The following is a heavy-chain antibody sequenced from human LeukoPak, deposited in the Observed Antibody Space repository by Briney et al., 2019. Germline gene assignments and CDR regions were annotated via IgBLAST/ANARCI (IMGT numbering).Heavy chain of an antibody. CDR3: ARANVYYYDSSGYYEFDY. D-gene: IGHD3-22*01. CDR2: IIPILGIA. V-gene: IGHV1-69*04. Sequence: SVKVSCKASGGTFSSYAISWVRQAPGQGREWMGRIIPILGIANYAQKFQGRVTITADKSTSTAYMELSSLRSEDTAVYYCARANVYYYDSSGYYEFDYWGQGTLVTVSS. CDR1: GGTFSSYA. J-gene: IGHJ4*02.